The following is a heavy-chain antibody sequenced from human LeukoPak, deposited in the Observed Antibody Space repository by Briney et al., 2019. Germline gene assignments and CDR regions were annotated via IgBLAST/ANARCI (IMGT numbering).Heavy chain of an antibody. CDR2: ISGSGGST. CDR1: GFTFDNYA. Sequence: GGSLRLSCVASGFTFDNYAMNWVRQAPGKGLERVSSISGSGGSTYYADSVKGRFTISRDNSKNTLYLQMNSLRAEDTAVYYCAKAYYYGSGSYSSPVDYWGQGTLVTVSS. J-gene: IGHJ4*02. CDR3: AKAYYYGSGSYSSPVDY. D-gene: IGHD3-10*01. V-gene: IGHV3-23*01.